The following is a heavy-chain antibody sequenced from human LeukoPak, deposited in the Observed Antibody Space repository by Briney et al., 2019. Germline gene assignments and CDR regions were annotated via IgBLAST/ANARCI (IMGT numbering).Heavy chain of an antibody. Sequence: GGSLRLSCAASGFTFSSYGMHWVRQAPGKGLEWVAFIRYDGSNKYYADSVKGRFTISRDNSKNTLYLQMNSLRAEDTAVYYCSRADYYGSGSPISLDVWGKGTTVTVSS. V-gene: IGHV3-30*02. CDR1: GFTFSSYG. J-gene: IGHJ6*04. CDR3: SRADYYGSGSPISLDV. D-gene: IGHD3-10*01. CDR2: IRYDGSNK.